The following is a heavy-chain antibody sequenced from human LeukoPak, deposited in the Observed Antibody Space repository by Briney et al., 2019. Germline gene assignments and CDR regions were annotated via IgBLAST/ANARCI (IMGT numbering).Heavy chain of an antibody. Sequence: GRSLRLSCAASGFAFSSYGMHWVRQAPGKGREGVAVISYNGGDKKYADSVKGRFTISRDNSKNTVYLEMNSLRTEDTAVYYCAKDVALRAAAYYFDYWGQGTLVTVSS. CDR2: ISYNGGDK. CDR3: AKDVALRAAAYYFDY. D-gene: IGHD2-21*01. V-gene: IGHV3-30*18. CDR1: GFAFSSYG. J-gene: IGHJ4*02.